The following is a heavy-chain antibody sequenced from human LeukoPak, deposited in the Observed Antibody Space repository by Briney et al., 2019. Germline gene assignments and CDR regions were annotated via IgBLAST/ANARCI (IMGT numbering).Heavy chain of an antibody. CDR3: AGGYQLLLFDY. CDR1: GYRFTSYW. D-gene: IGHD2-2*01. CDR2: IYPGDSDT. Sequence: GGSLEISCKGSGYRFTSYWIGWGRQVPGKGLEWMGIIYPGDSDTRYSPSFQGQVTISAGKSISTAYLQWSSLKASDTAMYYCAGGYQLLLFDYWGQGTLVTVSS. J-gene: IGHJ4*02. V-gene: IGHV5-51*01.